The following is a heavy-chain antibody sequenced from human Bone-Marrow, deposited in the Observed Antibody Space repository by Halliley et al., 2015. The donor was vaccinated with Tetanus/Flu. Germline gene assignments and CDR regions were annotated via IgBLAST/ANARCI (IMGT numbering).Heavy chain of an antibody. CDR1: GGSISSAGYY. CDR2: IYYSGGT. CDR3: ATRLHRYSSSWFKDF. J-gene: IGHJ4*02. D-gene: IGHD6-13*01. Sequence: TLSLTCTVSGGSISSAGYYWSWIRQHPGKGLEWIGNIYYSGGTYYNPSLKSRVSISVDTSKNQFSLNLTSVTAADTALYYCATRLHRYSSSWFKDFWGQGTLVTVSS. V-gene: IGHV4-31*03.